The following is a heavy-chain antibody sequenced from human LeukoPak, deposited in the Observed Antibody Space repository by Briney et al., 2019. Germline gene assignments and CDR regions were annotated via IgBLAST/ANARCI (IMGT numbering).Heavy chain of an antibody. D-gene: IGHD6-13*01. V-gene: IGHV1-69*04. J-gene: IGHJ4*02. Sequence: SVKVSCKASGGTFSSYAISWVRQAPGQGLEWMGRIIPILGIANYAQKFQGRVTITADKSTSTAYMELSSLRSEDTAVYYCARDFYSYSSSWFPFDYWGQGTLVTVSS. CDR1: GGTFSSYA. CDR2: IIPILGIA. CDR3: ARDFYSYSSSWFPFDY.